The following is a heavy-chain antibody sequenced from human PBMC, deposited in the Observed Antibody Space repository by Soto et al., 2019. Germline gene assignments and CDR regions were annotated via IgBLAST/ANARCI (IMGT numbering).Heavy chain of an antibody. V-gene: IGHV3-74*03. D-gene: IGHD6-19*01. Sequence: GGSLRLSFSASGFTLSDYWMHWVRQVPGKGLLWVSRISVDGGDITFADYVKGRFTISRDNAKNSVYLQMNCLRAEDTAVYYFSRDSNIEMAGTWYDIFDIWGQWTMVTVSS. J-gene: IGHJ3*02. CDR2: ISVDGGDI. CDR3: SRDSNIEMAGTWYDIFDI. CDR1: GFTLSDYW.